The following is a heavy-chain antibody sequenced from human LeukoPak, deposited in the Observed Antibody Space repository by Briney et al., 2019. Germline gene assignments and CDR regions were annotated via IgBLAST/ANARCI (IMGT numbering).Heavy chain of an antibody. V-gene: IGHV1-69*13. Sequence: ASVKVSCKASGYTFTGYYMHWVRQAPGQGLEWMGGIIPIFGTANYAQKFPGRVTITADESTSTAYMELSSLRSEDTAVYYCALRFLEWRPWYYYYMDVWGKGTTVTVSS. D-gene: IGHD3-3*01. CDR1: GYTFTGYY. J-gene: IGHJ6*03. CDR3: ALRFLEWRPWYYYYMDV. CDR2: IIPIFGTA.